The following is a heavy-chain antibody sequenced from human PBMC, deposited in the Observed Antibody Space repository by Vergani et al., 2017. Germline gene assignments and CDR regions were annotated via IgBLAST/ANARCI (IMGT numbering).Heavy chain of an antibody. CDR3: ARDPPRKYYYYSSCYPSCYYGMDV. Sequence: QVQLVQSGAEVKKPGSSVKVSCKASGGTFSSYAISWVRQAPGQGLEWMGRIIPILGIANYAQKFQGRVTITADKSTSTAYMELSSLRSVDTAVYYCARDPPRKYYYYSSCYPSCYYGMDVWGQGTTVTVSS. D-gene: IGHD3-22*01. CDR1: GGTFSSYA. V-gene: IGHV1-69*04. CDR2: IIPILGIA. J-gene: IGHJ6*02.